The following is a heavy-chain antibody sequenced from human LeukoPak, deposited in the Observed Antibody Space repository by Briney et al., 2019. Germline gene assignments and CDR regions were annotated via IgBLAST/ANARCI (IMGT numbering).Heavy chain of an antibody. D-gene: IGHD6-19*01. CDR3: ARVPEQWLPFDY. J-gene: IGHJ4*02. CDR2: INPNSGGT. Sequence: GASVKVSCKASGYTFTGYYMHWVRQAPGQGLEWMGWINPNSGGTNCAQKFQGRVTMARDTSISTAYMELSRLRSDDTAVYYCARVPEQWLPFDYWGQGTLVTVSS. V-gene: IGHV1-2*02. CDR1: GYTFTGYY.